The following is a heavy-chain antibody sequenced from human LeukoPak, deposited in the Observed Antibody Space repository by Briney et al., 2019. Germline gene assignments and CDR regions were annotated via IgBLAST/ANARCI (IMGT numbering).Heavy chain of an antibody. V-gene: IGHV3-23*01. CDR1: GFTFSTYA. Sequence: GGSLRLSCAASGFTFSTYAMTWVRQAPGKGLEWVSGISGRGDSTDYADSVKGRFTISRDNSKNTLYLQMNSLRAEDTAVYYCAKDPRRYSRTGGYFDYWGQGTLVTVSS. J-gene: IGHJ4*02. D-gene: IGHD6-13*01. CDR2: ISGRGDST. CDR3: AKDPRRYSRTGGYFDY.